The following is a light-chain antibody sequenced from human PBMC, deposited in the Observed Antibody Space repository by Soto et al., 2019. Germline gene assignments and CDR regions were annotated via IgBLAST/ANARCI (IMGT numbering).Light chain of an antibody. Sequence: PVLTQSPSASASLGASVKLTCTLSSGHSSYAIAWHQQQPEKGPRYLMKLNSDGSHNKGDGIPDRFSGSSSGAERYLTISSLQSEDEADYYCQTWGTGIVVFGGGTKLTVL. CDR3: QTWGTGIVV. CDR2: LNSDGSH. V-gene: IGLV4-69*01. CDR1: SGHSSYA. J-gene: IGLJ2*01.